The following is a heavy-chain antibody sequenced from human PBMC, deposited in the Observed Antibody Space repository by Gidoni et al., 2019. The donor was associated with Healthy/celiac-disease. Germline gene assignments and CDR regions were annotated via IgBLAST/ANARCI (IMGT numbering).Heavy chain of an antibody. D-gene: IGHD3-22*01. J-gene: IGHJ4*02. V-gene: IGHV3-15*01. Sequence: EVQLVESGGGLVKPGGSHRLSCADSGFPFSNAWISWVRRAPGKGREWVGRIKSKTEGGTTDYAEPVKGRFTISRDDSKNTLYLQMNSLKTEDTAVYYCTTDRLSSSSGYYYPFDYWGQGTLVTVSS. CDR1: GFPFSNAW. CDR3: TTDRLSSSSGYYYPFDY. CDR2: IKSKTEGGTT.